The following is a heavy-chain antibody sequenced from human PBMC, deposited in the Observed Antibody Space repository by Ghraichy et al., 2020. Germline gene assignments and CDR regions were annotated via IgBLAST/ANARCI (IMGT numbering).Heavy chain of an antibody. J-gene: IGHJ4*02. CDR2: IYYSGST. Sequence: SETLPLTCTVSGGSISSGSHYWGWIRQPPGKGLEWIGSIYYSGSTYYKPSLKSRITISVDTSKNHFSLRLSSVTAADTAVYYCASTPSSGWPLTFDYWGQGILVTVSS. CDR3: ASTPSSGWPLTFDY. CDR1: GGSISSGSHY. D-gene: IGHD6-19*01. V-gene: IGHV4-39*02.